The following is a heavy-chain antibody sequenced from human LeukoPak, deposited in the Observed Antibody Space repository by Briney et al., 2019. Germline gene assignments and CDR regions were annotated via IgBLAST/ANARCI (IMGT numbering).Heavy chain of an antibody. V-gene: IGHV3-11*05. CDR1: GFTLSGYY. Sequence: PGGSLRLSCAASGFTLSGYYMSWVRPAPEKGLERVSCIGSSITYTNYADSVKGRFTISRDNAKNSLYLQMDGLRAEKTPVYYCARDRGALAATWFDYWGQGTLVTVSS. J-gene: IGHJ4*02. CDR3: ARDRGALAATWFDY. CDR2: IGSSITYT. D-gene: IGHD6-19*01.